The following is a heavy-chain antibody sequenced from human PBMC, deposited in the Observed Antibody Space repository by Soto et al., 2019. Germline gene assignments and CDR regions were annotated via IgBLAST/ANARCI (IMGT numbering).Heavy chain of an antibody. V-gene: IGHV3-9*01. CDR1: GFTFDDYA. J-gene: IGHJ6*02. D-gene: IGHD6-13*01. CDR3: AKDIAAAGLYYYGMDV. Sequence: EVQLVESGGGLVQPGRSLRLSCAASGFTFDDYAMHWVRQAPGKGLEWVSGISWNSGGMGDADSVKGRFTISRDNAKNSLYLQMNSLRAEDTALYYCAKDIAAAGLYYYGMDVWGQGTTVTVSS. CDR2: ISWNSGGM.